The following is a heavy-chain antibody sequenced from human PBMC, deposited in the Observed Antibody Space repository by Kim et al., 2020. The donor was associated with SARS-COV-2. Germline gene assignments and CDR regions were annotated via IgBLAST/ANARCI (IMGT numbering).Heavy chain of an antibody. CDR3: AKDDGYSYGFDWFDP. Sequence: SVKGRFTISRDNSKNTLYLQMNSLRAEDTAVYYCAKDDGYSYGFDWFDPWGQGTLVTVSS. J-gene: IGHJ5*02. V-gene: IGHV3-23*01. D-gene: IGHD5-18*01.